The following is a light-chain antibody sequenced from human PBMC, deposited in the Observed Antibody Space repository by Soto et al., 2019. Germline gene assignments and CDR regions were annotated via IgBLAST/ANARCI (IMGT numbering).Light chain of an antibody. Sequence: QSVLTQPPSASGTPGQRVIISCSGSSSNIGSNPVNWYQQLPGTAPKLLIYSNSQRPSGVPDQFSGSKSGTSASLAISGLQYENEADYYCASWDDSLNGWVFGGGTKVTVL. CDR1: SSNIGSNP. CDR3: ASWDDSLNGWV. V-gene: IGLV1-44*01. J-gene: IGLJ3*02. CDR2: SNS.